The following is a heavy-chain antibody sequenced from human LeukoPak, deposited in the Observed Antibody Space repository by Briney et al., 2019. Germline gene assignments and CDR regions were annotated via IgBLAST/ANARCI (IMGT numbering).Heavy chain of an antibody. CDR2: IYYSGST. Sequence: PSETLSLTCTVSGGSISSSSYYWGWIRQPPGKGLEWIGSIYYSGSTYYNPSLKSRVTISVDTSKNQFSLKLSSVTAADTAVYYCARLGVVPAAPRPNWGQGTLVTVSS. D-gene: IGHD2-2*01. CDR1: GGSISSSSYY. CDR3: ARLGVVPAAPRPN. V-gene: IGHV4-39*01. J-gene: IGHJ4*02.